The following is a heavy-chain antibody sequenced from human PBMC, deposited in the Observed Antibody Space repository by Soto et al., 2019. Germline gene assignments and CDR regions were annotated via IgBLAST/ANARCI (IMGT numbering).Heavy chain of an antibody. V-gene: IGHV4-34*01. CDR2: INHSGST. J-gene: IGHJ6*02. CDR3: ARTFGYSYDQPPDYYGMDV. CDR1: GGSFSGYY. D-gene: IGHD5-18*01. Sequence: SETLSLTCAVYGGSFSGYYWSWIRQPPGKGLEWIGEINHSGSTNYNPSLKSRVTISVDTSKNQFSLKLSSVTAADTAVYYCARTFGYSYDQPPDYYGMDVWGQGTTVTVSS.